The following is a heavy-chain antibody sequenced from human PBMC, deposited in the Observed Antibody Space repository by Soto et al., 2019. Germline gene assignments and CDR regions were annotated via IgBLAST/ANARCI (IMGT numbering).Heavy chain of an antibody. V-gene: IGHV4-39*02. CDR3: ARHSQAARWKLGGFDP. CDR2: IYYSGST. Sequence: QLQLQESGPGLVKPSETLSLTCTVSGGSISSSSYYWGWIRQPPGKGLEWIGSIYYSGSTYHNPSRQTRVTISLDTAKNHSPLKLSSAAAADTAVYYCARHSQAARWKLGGFDPWGQGTLVTVSS. J-gene: IGHJ5*02. D-gene: IGHD6-6*01. CDR1: GGSISSSSYY.